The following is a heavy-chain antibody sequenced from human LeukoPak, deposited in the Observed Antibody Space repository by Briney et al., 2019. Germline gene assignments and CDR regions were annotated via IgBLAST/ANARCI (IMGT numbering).Heavy chain of an antibody. CDR3: ARDFDMGGTLGDDFDY. J-gene: IGHJ4*02. V-gene: IGHV3-74*01. CDR1: GFTFSNYW. CDR2: IKNDGSYT. Sequence: GGSLRLSCAASGFTFSNYWMHWVRQAPGKGPVWVARIKNDGSYTSYADSVKGRFTISRDDSKNTLYLQMSSLRAEDTAVYYCARDFDMGGTLGDDFDYWGRGTLVTVSS. D-gene: IGHD3-16*01.